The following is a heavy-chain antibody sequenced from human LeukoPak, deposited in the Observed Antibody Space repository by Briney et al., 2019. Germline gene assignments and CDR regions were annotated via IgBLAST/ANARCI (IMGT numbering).Heavy chain of an antibody. D-gene: IGHD3-22*01. Sequence: PGGSLRLSCAASGFTFSSYAVSWVRQAPGKGLEWVSSISSSSSYIYYADSVKGRFTISRDNAKNSLYLQMNSLRAEDTAVYYCARAFHYYDSSGYPPTDWGQGTLVTVSS. V-gene: IGHV3-21*01. CDR3: ARAFHYYDSSGYPPTD. J-gene: IGHJ4*02. CDR2: ISSSSSYI. CDR1: GFTFSSYA.